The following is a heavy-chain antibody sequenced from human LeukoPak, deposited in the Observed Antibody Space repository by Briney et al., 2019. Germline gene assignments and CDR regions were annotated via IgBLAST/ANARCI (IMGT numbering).Heavy chain of an antibody. CDR2: IYHSGSA. D-gene: IGHD2-2*02. J-gene: IGHJ4*02. CDR3: VRYCSSTTCYTSAVDY. CDR1: GYSITSGYN. V-gene: IGHV4-38-2*02. Sequence: PSETLSLTCTVSGYSITSGYNWAWLRQPPGKVLEWIGSIYHSGSAYYNPSLKSRVTISVDTSKNQFSLKLSSVTAADTAVYYCVRYCSSTTCYTSAVDYWGQGTLVTVSS.